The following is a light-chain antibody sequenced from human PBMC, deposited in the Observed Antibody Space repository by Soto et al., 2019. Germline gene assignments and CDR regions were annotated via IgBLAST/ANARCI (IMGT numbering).Light chain of an antibody. CDR1: QSISDS. Sequence: DIQMTQSPSTLSASVADRVTITCRASQSISDSLAWYQQKPGKAPKLLIYKASSLESGVPSRFSGSGSGTEFILTISSLQPDDVATYYCRQYISYPVTFGGGTKVEMK. V-gene: IGKV1-5*03. CDR3: RQYISYPVT. CDR2: KAS. J-gene: IGKJ4*01.